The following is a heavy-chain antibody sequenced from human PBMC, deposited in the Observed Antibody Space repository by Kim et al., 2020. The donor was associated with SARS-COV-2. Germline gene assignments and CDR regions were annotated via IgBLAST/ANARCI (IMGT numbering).Heavy chain of an antibody. CDR3: ARTRAGGSYLSRNQGNWFDP. CDR2: IIPIFGTA. V-gene: IGHV1-69*13. CDR1: GGTFSSYA. Sequence: SVKVSCKASGGTFSSYAISWVRQAPGQGLEWMGGIIPIFGTANYAQKFQGRVTITADESTSTAYMELSSLRSEDTAVYYCARTRAGGSYLSRNQGNWFDPWGQGTLVTVSS. D-gene: IGHD1-26*01. J-gene: IGHJ5*02.